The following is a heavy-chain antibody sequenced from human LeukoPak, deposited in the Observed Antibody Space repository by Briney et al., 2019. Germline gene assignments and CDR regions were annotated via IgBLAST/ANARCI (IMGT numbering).Heavy chain of an antibody. D-gene: IGHD3-16*01. V-gene: IGHV1-2*04. CDR3: ARGIEGGSGYYSKLPGGY. Sequence: ASVKVSCKASGYTFTGYYIHWVRQAPGQGLEWMGWITPRNGGTNYAQKFQGWVTMTRDTSISTAYLQLNRLRSDDTAVYYCARGIEGGSGYYSKLPGGYWGQGTLVTVSS. CDR2: ITPRNGGT. J-gene: IGHJ4*02. CDR1: GYTFTGYY.